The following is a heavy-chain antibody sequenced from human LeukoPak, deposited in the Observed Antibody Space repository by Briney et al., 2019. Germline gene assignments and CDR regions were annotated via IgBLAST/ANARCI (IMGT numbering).Heavy chain of an antibody. CDR3: AREGVNYHDSSGYYAVS. CDR2: IYSGGAT. CDR1: GLTVSDNF. D-gene: IGHD3-22*01. V-gene: IGHV3-66*01. J-gene: IGHJ5*02. Sequence: GGSLRLSCAASGLTVSDNFMDWVRQAPGKGLEWVSTIYSGGATYYADSVRGRFTISRDSSQNTVYLQKNSLRAEDTAVYYCAREGVNYHDSSGYYAVSWGQGTLVTVSS.